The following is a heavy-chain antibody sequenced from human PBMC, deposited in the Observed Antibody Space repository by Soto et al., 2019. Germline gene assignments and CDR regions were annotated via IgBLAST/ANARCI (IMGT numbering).Heavy chain of an antibody. V-gene: IGHV4-59*08. CDR3: ATASGSTYGGPYYYYGLDV. Sequence: SETLSLTCTVSGCSISSYYGSWIRQPPGKGLEWIGYIYYSGSTKYNPSLKSRVTISVDTSKNQFSLKVSSVTAADTAVYYCATASGSTYGGPYYYYGLDVWGQGTTVTVS. D-gene: IGHD2-15*01. CDR1: GCSISSYY. CDR2: IYYSGST. J-gene: IGHJ6*02.